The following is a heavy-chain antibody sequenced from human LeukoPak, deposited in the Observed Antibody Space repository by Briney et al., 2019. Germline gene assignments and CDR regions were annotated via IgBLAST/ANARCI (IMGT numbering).Heavy chain of an antibody. D-gene: IGHD3-22*01. V-gene: IGHV3-74*01. CDR3: AKDPYSSRMEYFQQ. Sequence: QPGGSLRLSCAASGLTFSSHWMHWVRQAPGKGLVWVSRITNDGSSTTYADSVKGRFTISRDNSKNTLYLEMSSLRIEDTAVYYCAKDPYSSRMEYFQQWGQGTLVIVSS. CDR1: GLTFSSHW. CDR2: ITNDGSST. J-gene: IGHJ1*01.